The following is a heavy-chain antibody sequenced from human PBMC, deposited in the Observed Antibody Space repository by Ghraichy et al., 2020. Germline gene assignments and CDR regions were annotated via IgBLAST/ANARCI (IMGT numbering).Heavy chain of an antibody. D-gene: IGHD6-19*01. CDR1: GDSIRSYY. Sequence: GSLSLTCTVSGDSIRSYYWSWIRQPPGKGLEYIGYIYNSGTASGSTNYNPSLKRRVTMSLDTSKNQFSLTLSSVTAADTAMYYCARHLGYRSGWFADYWGQGTLVTVSS. CDR3: ARHLGYRSGWFADY. CDR2: IYNSGTASGST. V-gene: IGHV4-59*08. J-gene: IGHJ4*02.